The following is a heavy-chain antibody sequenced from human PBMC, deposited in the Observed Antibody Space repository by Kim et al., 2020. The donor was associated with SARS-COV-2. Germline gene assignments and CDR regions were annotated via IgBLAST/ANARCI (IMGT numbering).Heavy chain of an antibody. V-gene: IGHV3-11*06. CDR1: GFTFNNYY. Sequence: GGSLRLSCEASGFTFNNYYMSWIRQAPGKGLEWISYVSSSGTYTQYADSVMGRFTVSRDNAKNSVFLQMNSLTADDTAIYYCARDLAAAADYWGQGTQVTVSS. CDR2: VSSSGTYT. D-gene: IGHD6-13*01. CDR3: ARDLAAAADY. J-gene: IGHJ4*02.